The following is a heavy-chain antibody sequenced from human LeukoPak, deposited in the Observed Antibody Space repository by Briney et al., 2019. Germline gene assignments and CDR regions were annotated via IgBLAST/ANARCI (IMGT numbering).Heavy chain of an antibody. D-gene: IGHD6-13*01. V-gene: IGHV4-39*07. Sequence: SETLSLTCTVSGGSINSGSYYWVWIRQPPGKGLEWIGSIYYSGSTNYNPSLKSRVTISVDRSKNLFSLKLSSVTAADTAVYYCARDLEGSSSCWGQGTLVTVSS. CDR3: ARDLEGSSSC. CDR1: GGSINSGSYY. CDR2: IYYSGST. J-gene: IGHJ4*02.